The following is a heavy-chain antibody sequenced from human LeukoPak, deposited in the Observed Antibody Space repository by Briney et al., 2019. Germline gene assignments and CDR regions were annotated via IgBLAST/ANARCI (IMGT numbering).Heavy chain of an antibody. CDR2: IYYSGST. D-gene: IGHD5-18*01. CDR3: ARSGYSYVLKRGFFDY. J-gene: IGHJ4*02. CDR1: SGSISSSSYY. Sequence: SETLSLTCTVSSGSISSSSYYWGWIRQPPGKGLEWIGSIYYSGSTYYNPSLKSRVTISVDTSKNQFSLKLSSVTAADTAVYYCARSGYSYVLKRGFFDYWGQGTLVTVSS. V-gene: IGHV4-39*01.